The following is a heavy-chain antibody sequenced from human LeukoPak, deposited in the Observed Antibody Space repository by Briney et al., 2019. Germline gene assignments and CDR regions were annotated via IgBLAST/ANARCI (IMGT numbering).Heavy chain of an antibody. D-gene: IGHD7-27*01. CDR2: IVPSLGLT. CDR3: AKAEANWGSPHFDY. CDR1: GGTFSSYT. Sequence: GASVKVSCKTSGGTFSSYTISWVRQAPGQGLEWMGRIVPSLGLTNYAQKFQGRVTITADESTSTAYMELSSLRSEDTAVYYCAKAEANWGSPHFDYWGQGTLVTVSS. V-gene: IGHV1-69*02. J-gene: IGHJ4*02.